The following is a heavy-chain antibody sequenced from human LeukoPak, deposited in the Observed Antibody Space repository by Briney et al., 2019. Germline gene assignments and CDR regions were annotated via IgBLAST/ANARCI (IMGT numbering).Heavy chain of an antibody. CDR3: ARELVGPLGTHRPFDY. CDR1: GYTFTSYG. D-gene: IGHD1-26*01. J-gene: IGHJ4*02. Sequence: ASVKVSCKASGYTFTSYGISWVRQAPGQGLEWIGWISAYNGNTNYAQKLQGRVTMTTDTSTSTAYMELRSLRSDDTAVYYCARELVGPLGTHRPFDYWGQGTLVTVSS. V-gene: IGHV1-18*01. CDR2: ISAYNGNT.